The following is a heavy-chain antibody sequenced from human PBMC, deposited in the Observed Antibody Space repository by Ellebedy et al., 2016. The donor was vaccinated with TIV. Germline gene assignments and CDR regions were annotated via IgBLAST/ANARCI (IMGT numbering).Heavy chain of an antibody. Sequence: PGGSLRLSCAASGFTFSSYWMSWVRQAPGKGLEWVANIKQDGSEKYYVDSVKGRFTISRDNAKNSLYLQMNSLRVEDTAVYYCARGPQYSSGWYEYYFDYWGQGTLVTVSS. CDR1: GFTFSSYW. V-gene: IGHV3-7*02. J-gene: IGHJ4*02. CDR2: IKQDGSEK. D-gene: IGHD6-19*01. CDR3: ARGPQYSSGWYEYYFDY.